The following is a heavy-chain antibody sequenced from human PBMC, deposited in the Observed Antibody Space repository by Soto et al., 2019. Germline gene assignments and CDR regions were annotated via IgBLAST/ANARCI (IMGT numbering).Heavy chain of an antibody. V-gene: IGHV4-59*01. CDR3: ARVAADIASWLDP. CDR1: GDSISTYN. D-gene: IGHD5-12*01. CDR2: IYYSGVT. Sequence: SDTLSLTCTVSGDSISTYNWGWIRQPPGKGLEWIGCIYYSGVTNYNPSLKSRVTVSVDTPKNQLSLELNSVTAADTAVYYCARVAADIASWLDPWGQGTLVTVSS. J-gene: IGHJ5*02.